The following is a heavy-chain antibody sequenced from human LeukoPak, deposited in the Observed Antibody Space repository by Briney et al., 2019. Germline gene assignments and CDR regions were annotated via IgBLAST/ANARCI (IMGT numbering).Heavy chain of an antibody. J-gene: IGHJ3*02. Sequence: ASVKVSCKASGYTFIGYYLHWVRQAPGQGLEWMGWINPNSGGTNYAQNFQGRVTMTRDTSISTAYMELSRLRSDDTAVYYCARDPRIEFGGVIVKGHAFDIRGQGTMVTVSS. V-gene: IGHV1-2*02. D-gene: IGHD3-16*02. CDR2: INPNSGGT. CDR3: ARDPRIEFGGVIVKGHAFDI. CDR1: GYTFIGYY.